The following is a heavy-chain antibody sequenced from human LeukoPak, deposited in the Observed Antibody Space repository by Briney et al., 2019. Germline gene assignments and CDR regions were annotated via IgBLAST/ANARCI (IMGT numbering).Heavy chain of an antibody. Sequence: PSETLSLTCAVSGGSISSSNWWSWVRQPPGKGLEWIGEIYHCGSTNYSPSLKSRVTISVDKSKNQFSLRLSSVTAADTAVYYCARVGGLSGSLSPWGQGTLATVSS. J-gene: IGHJ5*02. CDR2: IYHCGST. V-gene: IGHV4-4*02. CDR1: GGSISSSNW. CDR3: ARVGGLSGSLSP. D-gene: IGHD1-26*01.